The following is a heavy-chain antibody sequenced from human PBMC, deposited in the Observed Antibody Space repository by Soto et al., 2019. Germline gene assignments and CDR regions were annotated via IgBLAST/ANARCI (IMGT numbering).Heavy chain of an antibody. CDR2: INSDGSNT. Sequence: GGSPSPRCIASWFSIRGYWMHLVPPAPGKGLVWVSRINSDGSNTNYADSVKGQFTLSRDNAESTVYLQMNSLRAEDTAVYYCARGIKNIYAVDVWGQGTTVTVSS. V-gene: IGHV3-74*01. CDR1: WFSIRGYW. D-gene: IGHD3-10*01. CDR3: ARGIKNIYAVDV. J-gene: IGHJ6*02.